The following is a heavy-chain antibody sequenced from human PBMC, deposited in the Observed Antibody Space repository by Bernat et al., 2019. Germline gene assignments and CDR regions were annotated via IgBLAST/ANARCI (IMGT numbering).Heavy chain of an antibody. J-gene: IGHJ5*02. CDR2: INPNSAGT. CDR1: AYTFSGYY. V-gene: IGHV1-2*04. D-gene: IGHD3-10*01. CDR3: ARGYYGAGRTGLDP. Sequence: QVQLVQSGAEVKKPGASVKVSCKASAYTFSGYYIHWVRQAPGQGLEWMGRINPNSAGTNYAQKFQGWVTMTRDTSSSTAYMELSRLTSDDTAVYYCARGYYGAGRTGLDPWGQGTLVTVSS.